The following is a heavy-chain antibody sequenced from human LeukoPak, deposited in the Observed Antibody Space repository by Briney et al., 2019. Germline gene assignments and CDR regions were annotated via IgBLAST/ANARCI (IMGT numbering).Heavy chain of an antibody. CDR3: ARDQRVTGRPDFDY. V-gene: IGHV3-74*03. D-gene: IGHD6-6*01. CDR2: ISSDGSST. CDR1: GFTFRNHW. J-gene: IGHJ4*02. Sequence: GGSLRLSCAASGFTFRNHWMHWVRQTPGKGLVWVSRISSDGSSTTYADSVKGRFTISRDNAKNTLYLQMNNLRAEDTAMYYCARDQRVTGRPDFDYGGQGTLVIVSS.